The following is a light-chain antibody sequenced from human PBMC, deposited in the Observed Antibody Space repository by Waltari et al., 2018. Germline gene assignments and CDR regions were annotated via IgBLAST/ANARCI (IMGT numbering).Light chain of an antibody. CDR2: GAS. Sequence: EIVLTQSPGTLYLSPGERVTLACRASQSIGTFLARYRQKPGQPPRLPIYGASSMDAGIPDRVSGSGSGTDFSLTISRLEPEDFAVYYCQHYVRLPVTFGQGTKVQIK. CDR1: QSIGTF. V-gene: IGKV3-20*01. J-gene: IGKJ1*01. CDR3: QHYVRLPVT.